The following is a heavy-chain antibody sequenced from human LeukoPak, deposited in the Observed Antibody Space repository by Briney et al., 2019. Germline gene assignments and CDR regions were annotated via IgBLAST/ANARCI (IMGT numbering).Heavy chain of an antibody. J-gene: IGHJ4*02. V-gene: IGHV1-18*01. CDR1: GYTFTSYG. CDR2: ISAYNGNT. Sequence: ASVKGSCKASGYTFTSYGISWVRQAPGQGLEWMGWISAYNGNTNYAQKLQGRVTMTTDTSTSTAYMELRSLRSDDTAVYYCARAAGKYYGSGSYRVWGQGTLVTVSS. D-gene: IGHD3-10*01. CDR3: ARAAGKYYGSGSYRV.